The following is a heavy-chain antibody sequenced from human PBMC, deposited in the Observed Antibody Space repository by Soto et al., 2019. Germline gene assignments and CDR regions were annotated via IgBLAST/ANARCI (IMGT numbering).Heavy chain of an antibody. V-gene: IGHV4-39*01. CDR3: ARGLDTAMVRTFDY. Sequence: SETLSLTCTVSGCSISSSSYYWGWIRQPPGKGLEWIGSIYYSGSTYYNPSLKSRVTISVDTSKNQFSLKLSSVTAADTAVYYCARGLDTAMVRTFDYWGQGTLVTVSS. CDR1: GCSISSSSYY. J-gene: IGHJ4*02. CDR2: IYYSGST. D-gene: IGHD5-18*01.